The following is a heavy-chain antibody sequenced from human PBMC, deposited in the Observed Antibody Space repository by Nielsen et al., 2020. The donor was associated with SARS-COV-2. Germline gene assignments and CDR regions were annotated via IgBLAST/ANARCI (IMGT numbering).Heavy chain of an antibody. CDR3: ATYFAYCGGDCYPPLVY. J-gene: IGHJ4*02. V-gene: IGHV1-24*01. D-gene: IGHD2-21*02. CDR2: FDPEDGET. Sequence: ASVKVSCKVSGYTLTELSMHWVRQAPGKGLEWMGGFDPEDGETIYAQKFQGRVTMTEDTSTDTAYMELSSLRSEDTAVYYCATYFAYCGGDCYPPLVYWGQGTLVTVSS. CDR1: GYTLTELS.